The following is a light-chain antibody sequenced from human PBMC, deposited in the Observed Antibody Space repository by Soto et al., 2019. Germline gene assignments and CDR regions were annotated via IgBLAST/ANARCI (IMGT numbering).Light chain of an antibody. Sequence: QSVLTQPPSASGSPGQSVTISCTGTSSDVGAYNYVSWYQQHPGKAPKLMIHEVSKRPSGVPDRFSAPKSGNTASLTVSGIQAEDEGDYYCGSITRSSTSVFGTGTKVTVL. V-gene: IGLV2-8*01. CDR3: GSITRSSTSV. CDR2: EVS. J-gene: IGLJ1*01. CDR1: SSDVGAYNY.